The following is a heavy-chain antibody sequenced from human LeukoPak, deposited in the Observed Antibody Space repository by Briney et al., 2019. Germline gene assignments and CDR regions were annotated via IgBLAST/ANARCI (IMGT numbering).Heavy chain of an antibody. D-gene: IGHD3-9*01. V-gene: IGHV3-23*01. J-gene: IGHJ4*02. Sequence: GGSLRLSCAASGFTFNSYSLSWVRQAPGKGLEWVSGITSSGGSTYYADSVKGRFTISRDNSKNTLYLQMNSLRAEDTAIYYCAKDLRDLDYWGQGTLVTVSS. CDR3: AKDLRDLDY. CDR2: ITSSGGST. CDR1: GFTFNSYS.